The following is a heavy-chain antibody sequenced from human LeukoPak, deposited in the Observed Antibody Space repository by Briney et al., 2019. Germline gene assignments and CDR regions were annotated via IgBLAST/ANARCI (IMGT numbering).Heavy chain of an antibody. V-gene: IGHV3-74*01. J-gene: IGHJ4*02. CDR2: INSEGSTT. D-gene: IGHD3-16*01. CDR3: TRVSYADGGYFDY. CDR1: GFTFSGYW. Sequence: GGSLRLSCGASGFTFSGYWMHWVRQAPGKGPVWVSRINSEGSTTDYADSVKGRFTISRDNAKNSLYLQMNSLTAEDTAVYYCTRVSYADGGYFDYWGQGTLVTVSS.